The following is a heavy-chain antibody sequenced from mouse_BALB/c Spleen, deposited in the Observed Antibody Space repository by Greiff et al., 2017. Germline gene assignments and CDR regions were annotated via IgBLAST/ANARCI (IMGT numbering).Heavy chain of an antibody. CDR3: ARCPARAAWFAY. CDR2: IYPGDGDT. J-gene: IGHJ3*01. D-gene: IGHD3-1*01. Sequence: QVQLKESGAELVRPGSSVKISCKASGYAFSSYWMNWVKQRPGQGLEWIGQIYPGDGDTNYNGKFKGKATLTADKSSSTAYMQLSSLTSEDSAVYFCARCPARAAWFAYWGQGTLVTVSA. V-gene: IGHV1-80*01. CDR1: GYAFSSYW.